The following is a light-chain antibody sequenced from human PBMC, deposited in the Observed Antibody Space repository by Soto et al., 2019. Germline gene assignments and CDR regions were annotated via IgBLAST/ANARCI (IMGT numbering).Light chain of an antibody. CDR2: GTS. V-gene: IGKV3-15*01. CDR1: QGVRGD. CDR3: QQCNNWPWT. J-gene: IGKJ1*01. Sequence: TQFPGTLSASPGERVILSCRASQGVRGDLAWFQQKPGRSPRLLIYGTSTRASGVPDRFSGSGSGTDFTLTISSLQSEDFAVYFCQQCNNWPWTFGPGTKVDIK.